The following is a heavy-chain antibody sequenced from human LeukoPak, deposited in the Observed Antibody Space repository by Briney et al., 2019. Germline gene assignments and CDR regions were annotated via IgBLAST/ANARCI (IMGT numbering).Heavy chain of an antibody. D-gene: IGHD4-23*01. CDR2: IIPIFGTA. V-gene: IGHV1-69*06. Sequence: GASVKVSCKASGGTFSSYAISWVRQAPGQGLEWMGGIIPIFGTANYAQKFQGRVTITADKSTSTAYMELSSLRSEDTAVYYRARENGGNAPYYFDYWGQGTLVTVSS. J-gene: IGHJ4*02. CDR1: GGTFSSYA. CDR3: ARENGGNAPYYFDY.